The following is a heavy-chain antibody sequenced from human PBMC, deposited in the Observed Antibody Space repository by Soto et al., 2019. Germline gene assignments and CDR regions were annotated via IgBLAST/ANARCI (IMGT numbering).Heavy chain of an antibody. V-gene: IGHV5-10-1*01. CDR2: IDPSDSQT. Sequence: GESLKISCKGSGYSFAGYWITWVRQKPGKGLEWMGRIDPSDSQTYYSPSFRGHVTISATKSITTVFLQINSLRGEDTAIYFCARSGDNYNVLDYWGPGTPVTVSS. CDR3: ARSGDNYNVLDY. J-gene: IGHJ4*02. CDR1: GYSFAGYW. D-gene: IGHD3-10*02.